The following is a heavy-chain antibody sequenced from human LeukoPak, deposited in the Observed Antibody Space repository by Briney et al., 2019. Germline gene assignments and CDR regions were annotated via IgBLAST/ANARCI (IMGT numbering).Heavy chain of an antibody. CDR2: IYYSGST. J-gene: IGHJ5*02. CDR3: ARSPIYCSGGSCYSGWFDP. CDR1: GGSISSYY. D-gene: IGHD2-15*01. V-gene: IGHV4-59*08. Sequence: SETLSLTCTVSGGSISSYYWSWIRQPPGKGLEWIGYIYYSGSTNYNPSLESRVTISVDTSKNQFSLKLSSVTAADTAVYYCARSPIYCSGGSCYSGWFDPWGQGTLVTVSS.